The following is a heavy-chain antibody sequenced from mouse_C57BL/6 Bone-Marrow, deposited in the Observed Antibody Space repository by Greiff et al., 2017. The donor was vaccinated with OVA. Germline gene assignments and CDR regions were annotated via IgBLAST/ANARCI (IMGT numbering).Heavy chain of an antibody. CDR2: IDPSDSYT. J-gene: IGHJ3*01. CDR3: ARVDSSGPAWFAY. D-gene: IGHD3-2*02. V-gene: IGHV1-50*01. CDR1: GYTFTSYW. Sequence: QVQLQQPGAELVKPGASVKLSCKASGYTFTSYWMQWVKQRPGQGLEWIGEIDPSDSYTNYNQKFKGKATLTVDTSSSTAYMQLSSLTSEDSAVYYCARVDSSGPAWFAYWGQGTLVTVSA.